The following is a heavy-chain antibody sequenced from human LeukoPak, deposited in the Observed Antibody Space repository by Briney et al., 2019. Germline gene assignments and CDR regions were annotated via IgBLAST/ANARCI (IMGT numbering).Heavy chain of an antibody. J-gene: IGHJ4*02. Sequence: GGSLRLSCAASGFTFSRNSMNWVRQAPGKGLEWVSYISDSSSTIYYADSVKGRFTISRDNAKNSLYLQMNSLRAEDTAVYYCARGVGYYYGSGSIFDYWGQGTLVTVSS. CDR3: ARGVGYYYGSGSIFDY. CDR1: GFTFSRNS. D-gene: IGHD3-10*01. CDR2: ISDSSSTI. V-gene: IGHV3-48*01.